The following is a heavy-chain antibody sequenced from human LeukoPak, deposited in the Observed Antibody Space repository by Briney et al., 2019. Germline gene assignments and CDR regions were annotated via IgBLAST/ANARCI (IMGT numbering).Heavy chain of an antibody. V-gene: IGHV3-23*01. CDR1: GFTFSSYA. Sequence: GGSLRLSCAASGFTFSSYAMSWVRQAPGKELEWVSAISGSGGSTYYADSVKGRFTISRDNSKNTLYLQMNSLRAEDTAVYYCAKEGTYYYGSGSLFDYWGQGTLVTVSS. J-gene: IGHJ4*02. D-gene: IGHD3-10*01. CDR3: AKEGTYYYGSGSLFDY. CDR2: ISGSGGST.